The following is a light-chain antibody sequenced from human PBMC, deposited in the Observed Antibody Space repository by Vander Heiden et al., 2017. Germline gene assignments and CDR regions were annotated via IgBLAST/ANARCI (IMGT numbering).Light chain of an antibody. V-gene: IGLV1-40*01. CDR2: GNT. J-gene: IGLJ2*01. Sequence: QSAFTQPPSASGAPGPRIIISCTGRSSNIGAGYGVHWYQQLPGTAPKLLIYGNTNRPSGVPDRFSGSKSGTSASLAITGLQAEDEADYYCQSYDSSLSVVFGGGTKLTVL. CDR3: QSYDSSLSVV. CDR1: SSNIGAGYG.